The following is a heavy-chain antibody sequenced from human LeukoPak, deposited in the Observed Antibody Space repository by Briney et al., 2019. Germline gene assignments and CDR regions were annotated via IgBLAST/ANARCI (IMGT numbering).Heavy chain of an antibody. D-gene: IGHD3-22*01. J-gene: IGHJ4*02. Sequence: GGSLRLSCAASGFTFSSYAMSWVRQAPGKGLEWVSAISGSGGSTYYADSVKGRFTISRDNSKNTLYLRMNSLRAEDTAVYYCAKDPYYYDSSGYYQYYFDYWGQGTLVTVSS. CDR1: GFTFSSYA. CDR2: ISGSGGST. V-gene: IGHV3-23*01. CDR3: AKDPYYYDSSGYYQYYFDY.